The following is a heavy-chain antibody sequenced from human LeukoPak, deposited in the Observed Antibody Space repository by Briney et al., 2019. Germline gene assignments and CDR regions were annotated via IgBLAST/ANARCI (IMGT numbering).Heavy chain of an antibody. J-gene: IGHJ4*02. CDR3: AHIVYSGYDSYFAY. CDR2: IYWDDDK. Sequence: ESGPTLVNPTQTLTLTCTFSGFSLTTSGVGVGWIRQPPGKAPEWLALIYWDDDKRYSPSVKSGLTITKDTSKSQVVLTMTNMAPVDTATFYCAHIVYSGYDSYFAYWGQGTLVTVSS. CDR1: GFSLTTSGVG. D-gene: IGHD5-12*01. V-gene: IGHV2-5*02.